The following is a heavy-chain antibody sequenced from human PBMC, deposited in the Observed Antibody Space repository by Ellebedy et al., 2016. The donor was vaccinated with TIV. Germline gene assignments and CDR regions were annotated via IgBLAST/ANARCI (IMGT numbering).Heavy chain of an antibody. CDR2: ITRSSTTI. CDR3: ARAGEYSYGYSFDY. D-gene: IGHD5-18*01. J-gene: IGHJ4*02. CDR1: GFTFSSYS. V-gene: IGHV3-48*02. Sequence: PGGSPRLSCAASGFTFSSYSMNWVRQAPGKGLEWVSYITRSSTTIYYADFVKGLFTVSRDNAKNSLYLQMNSLRDEDTAVYYCARAGEYSYGYSFDYWGQGTLVTVSS.